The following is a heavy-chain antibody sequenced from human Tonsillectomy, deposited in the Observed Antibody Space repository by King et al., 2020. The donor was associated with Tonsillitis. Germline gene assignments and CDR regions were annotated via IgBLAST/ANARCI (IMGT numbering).Heavy chain of an antibody. D-gene: IGHD2-21*02. CDR2: IYSAGRST. J-gene: IGHJ4*02. CDR1: RFTFSSYA. V-gene: IGHV3-23*03. Sequence: VQLVESGGGLVQPGGSLRLSCAASRFTFSSYAMSWVRQPPGKGLEWVSVIYSAGRSTFYADSVKGRFTISRENFKNTLYLEMNSLRAEDTAVYYCAKDLPAYCGGDCYSPGFDYWGQGTLVTVSS. CDR3: AKDLPAYCGGDCYSPGFDY.